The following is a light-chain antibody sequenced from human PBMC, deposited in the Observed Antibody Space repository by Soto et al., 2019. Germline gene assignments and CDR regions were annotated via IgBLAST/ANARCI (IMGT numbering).Light chain of an antibody. Sequence: QSALTQPASVSGSPGQSITISCTGTRSDIGAYNFVSWYQQHPGEVPKLMLYDVNVRPSGVFNRFSGSKSGNTASLTISGLQAEDEADYYCTSWTTSTTMIFGGGTKVTVL. V-gene: IGLV2-14*03. CDR1: RSDIGAYNF. CDR3: TSWTTSTTMI. CDR2: DVN. J-gene: IGLJ2*01.